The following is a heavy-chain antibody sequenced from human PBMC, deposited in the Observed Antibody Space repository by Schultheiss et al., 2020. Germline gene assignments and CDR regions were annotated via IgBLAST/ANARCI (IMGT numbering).Heavy chain of an antibody. CDR2: ISSSSSYL. CDR1: GFTFSSYA. V-gene: IGHV3-21*01. CDR3: ARVGAAALDY. J-gene: IGHJ4*02. D-gene: IGHD6-13*01. Sequence: GGSLRLSCAASGFTFSSYAMHWVRQAPGKGLEWVSSISSSSSYLFYADSVKGRFTISRDNAKNSLYLQMNSLRAEDTAVYYCARVGAAALDYWGQGTLVTVSS.